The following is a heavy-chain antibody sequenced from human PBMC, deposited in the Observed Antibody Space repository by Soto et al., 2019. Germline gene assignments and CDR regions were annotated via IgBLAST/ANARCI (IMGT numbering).Heavy chain of an antibody. V-gene: IGHV3-48*01. D-gene: IGHD6-6*01. CDR1: GFTFSSYS. Sequence: GGSLRLSCAASGFTFSSYSMNWVRQAPGKGLEWVSYISSSSSTIYYADSVKGRFTISRANAKNSLYLQMNSLRAEDTAVYYCARDRVAARLTGPNWFDPWGQGTLVTVSS. CDR2: ISSSSSTI. CDR3: ARDRVAARLTGPNWFDP. J-gene: IGHJ5*02.